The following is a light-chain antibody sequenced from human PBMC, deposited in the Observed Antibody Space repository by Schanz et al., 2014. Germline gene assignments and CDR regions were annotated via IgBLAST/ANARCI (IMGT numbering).Light chain of an antibody. CDR1: SSDVGGYNY. CDR2: DVN. V-gene: IGLV2-8*01. J-gene: IGLJ2*01. Sequence: QSVLTQPASASGSPGQSVTISCTGTSSDVGGYNYVSWYQQHPGKAPKLMIYDVNKRPSGVPDRFSGSKSGNTASLTISGLLAEDEADYYCSSYRSSNTVVFGGGTKLTVL. CDR3: SSYRSSNTVV.